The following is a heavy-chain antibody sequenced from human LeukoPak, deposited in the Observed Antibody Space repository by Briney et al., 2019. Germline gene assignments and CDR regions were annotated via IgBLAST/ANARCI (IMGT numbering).Heavy chain of an antibody. CDR2: MNPKSANT. V-gene: IGHV1-8*01. CDR1: GYTFTSYD. D-gene: IGHD6-19*01. CDR3: ARGHLSTSGWYKGDY. Sequence: ASVKVSCKASGYTFTSYDINWVRQATGQGLEWMGWMNPKSANTGYAQKFQGRVTMTRNTSINTAYMELSSLTSEDTAVYYCARGHLSTSGWYKGDYWGQGTLVTVSS. J-gene: IGHJ4*02.